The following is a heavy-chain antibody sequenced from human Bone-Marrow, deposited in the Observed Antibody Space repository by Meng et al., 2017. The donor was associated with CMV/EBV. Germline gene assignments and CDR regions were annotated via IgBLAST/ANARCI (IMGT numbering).Heavy chain of an antibody. V-gene: IGHV3-30*19. CDR1: GFTFSSYG. CDR3: ARSLYQLLRASGYYYYGMDV. J-gene: IGHJ6*02. CDR2: ISYDGSNK. D-gene: IGHD2-2*01. Sequence: GESLKISCAASGFTFSSYGMHWVRQAPGKGLEWVAVISYDGSNKYYADSVKGRFTISRDNSKNTLYLQMNSLRAEDTAVYYCARSLYQLLRASGYYYYGMDVWGQGTTVTVSS.